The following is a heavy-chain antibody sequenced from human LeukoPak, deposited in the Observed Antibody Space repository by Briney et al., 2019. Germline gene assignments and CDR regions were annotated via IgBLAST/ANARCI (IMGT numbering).Heavy chain of an antibody. D-gene: IGHD6-19*01. CDR3: AKDHSSAWHLDY. V-gene: IGHV3-30*18. J-gene: IGHJ4*02. CDR1: GFTFRSIG. CDR2: ISHDGDGK. Sequence: GRSLRLSCAASGFTFRSIGMQWVRQVPGQGLEWVALISHDGDGKYYADSVKGRFTISRDNSKNALYLQMDSLRAEDTAVYYCAKDHSSAWHLDYWGQGTLVTVSS.